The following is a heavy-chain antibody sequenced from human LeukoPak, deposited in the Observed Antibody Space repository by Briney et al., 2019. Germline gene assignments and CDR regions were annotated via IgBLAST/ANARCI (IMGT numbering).Heavy chain of an antibody. J-gene: IGHJ4*02. CDR1: GFTFSSYA. D-gene: IGHD1-26*01. Sequence: GGSLRLSCAASGFTFSSYAMSWVRQAPGKGLEWVSAMSGSGGSTYYADSVKGRFTISRDNSKNTLYLQLNSLRAEDTAVYYCAKDLVGANYYWGQGTLVTASS. V-gene: IGHV3-23*01. CDR3: AKDLVGANYY. CDR2: MSGSGGST.